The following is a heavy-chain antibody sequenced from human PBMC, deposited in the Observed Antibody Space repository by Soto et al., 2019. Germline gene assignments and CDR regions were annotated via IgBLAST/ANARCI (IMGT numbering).Heavy chain of an antibody. V-gene: IGHV4-39*01. D-gene: IGHD6-19*01. CDR2: VYYRGTT. CDR1: GGSINSANYY. J-gene: IGHJ4*02. Sequence: SETLSLSCTVSGGSINSANYYWGWIRQPPGKGLEWIGNVYYRGTTYYNPSLKGRVTISVDTSKNQFSLKLSSVTAADSAVFFCVRHQRYSSGWYIDYWGQGTPVTVSS. CDR3: VRHQRYSSGWYIDY.